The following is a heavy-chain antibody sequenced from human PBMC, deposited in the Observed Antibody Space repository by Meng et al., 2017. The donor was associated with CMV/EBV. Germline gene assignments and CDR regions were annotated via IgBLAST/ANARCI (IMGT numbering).Heavy chain of an antibody. CDR2: ISSSSSYI. Sequence: GESLKISCAASRFTVSSYYMSWVRQAPGKGLEWVSSISSSSSYIYYADSVKGRFTISRDNAKNSLYLQMNSLRAEDTAVYYCARSTGSRKGITIFGVVIDYGMDVWGQGTTVTVSS. V-gene: IGHV3-21*01. CDR3: ARSTGSRKGITIFGVVIDYGMDV. D-gene: IGHD3-3*01. J-gene: IGHJ6*02. CDR1: RFTVSSYY.